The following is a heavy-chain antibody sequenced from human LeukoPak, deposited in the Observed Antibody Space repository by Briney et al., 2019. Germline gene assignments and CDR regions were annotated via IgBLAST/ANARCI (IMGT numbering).Heavy chain of an antibody. CDR1: GFTFSSYA. CDR3: AKRYYGSGSAYGMDV. J-gene: IGHJ6*02. D-gene: IGHD3-10*01. CDR2: ISGSGGST. V-gene: IGHV3-23*01. Sequence: GGSLRLSCAASGFTFSSYAMSWVRQAPGKGLEWVSAISGSGGSTYYADSVKGRFTISRDNSKNTLYLQMNSLRAEDTAVYYCAKRYYGSGSAYGMDVWGQGTTVTVSS.